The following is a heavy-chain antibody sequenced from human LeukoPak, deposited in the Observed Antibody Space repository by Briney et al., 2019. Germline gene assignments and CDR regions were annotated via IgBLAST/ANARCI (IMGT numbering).Heavy chain of an antibody. CDR3: ARRLNYYDSSGYPSFSDY. J-gene: IGHJ4*02. Sequence: SVKVSCKASGGTFSSYAISWVRQAPGQGLEWMGRIIPIFGTANYAQRFQGRVTITTDESTSTAYMELSSLRSEDTAVYYCARRLNYYDSSGYPSFSDYWGQGTLVTVSS. CDR2: IIPIFGTA. CDR1: GGTFSSYA. V-gene: IGHV1-69*05. D-gene: IGHD3-22*01.